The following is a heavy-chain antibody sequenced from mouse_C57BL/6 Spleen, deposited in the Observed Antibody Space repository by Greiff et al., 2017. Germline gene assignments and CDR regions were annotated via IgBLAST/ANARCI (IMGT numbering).Heavy chain of an antibody. CDR2: IYPRDGST. D-gene: IGHD1-1*01. J-gene: IGHJ3*01. V-gene: IGHV1-85*01. Sequence: VQLQQSGPELVKPGASVKLSCKASGYTFTSYDINWVKQRPGQGLEWIGWIYPRDGSTKYNEKFKGKATLTVDTSSSTGYMELHSLTSEDSAVXFCAREDYYYGSSLGAWFAYWGQGTLVTVSA. CDR3: AREDYYYGSSLGAWFAY. CDR1: GYTFTSYD.